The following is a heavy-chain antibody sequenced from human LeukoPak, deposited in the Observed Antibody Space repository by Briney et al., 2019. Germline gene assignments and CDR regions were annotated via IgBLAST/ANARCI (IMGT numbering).Heavy chain of an antibody. CDR1: GFTVSSNY. Sequence: GGSLRLSCAASGFTVSSNYMSWVRQAPGKGLEWVSVIYSGGSTYYADSVKGRFTISRDNSKNTLYLQMNSLRVEDTAVYYCAREIAAGTGAFDIWGQGTMVTVSS. CDR3: AREIAAGTGAFDI. V-gene: IGHV3-53*01. J-gene: IGHJ3*02. D-gene: IGHD6-13*01. CDR2: IYSGGST.